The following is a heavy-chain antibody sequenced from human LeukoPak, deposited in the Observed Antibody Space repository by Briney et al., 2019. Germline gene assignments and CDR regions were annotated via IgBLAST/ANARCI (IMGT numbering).Heavy chain of an antibody. V-gene: IGHV6-1*01. D-gene: IGHD3-9*01. CDR1: GDSVSSNSVA. CDR3: ARDPRRYGWFDP. J-gene: IGHJ5*02. Sequence: SQTLSLTCAISGDSVSSNSVAWNWIRQSPSRGLEWLGRTYYRSKWYNDYALSVKSRIIINPDTSKNQFSLKLSSVTAADTAVYYCARDPRRYGWFDPWGQGTLVTVSS. CDR2: TYYRSKWYN.